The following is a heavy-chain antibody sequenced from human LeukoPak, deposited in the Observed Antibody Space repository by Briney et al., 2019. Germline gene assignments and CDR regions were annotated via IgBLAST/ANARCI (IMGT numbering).Heavy chain of an antibody. J-gene: IGHJ4*02. V-gene: IGHV1-46*01. CDR1: GYTLTELS. Sequence: ASVKVSCKVSGYTLTELSMHWVRQAPGQGLEWMGIINPSGGSTSYAQKFQGRVTMTRDTSTSTVYMELSSLRSEDTAVYYCAREPYSGYDWSPFDYWGQGTLVTVSS. CDR2: INPSGGST. D-gene: IGHD5-12*01. CDR3: AREPYSGYDWSPFDY.